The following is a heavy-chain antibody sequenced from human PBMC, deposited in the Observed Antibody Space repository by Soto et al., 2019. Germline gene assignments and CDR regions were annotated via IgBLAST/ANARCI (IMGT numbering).Heavy chain of an antibody. CDR3: ARGPGGDYTDFDY. D-gene: IGHD4-17*01. Sequence: QVQLVESGGGVVQPGRSLRLSCAASGFTFSSYGMHWVRQAPGKGLEWVAVIWYDGSNKYYADSVKGRFTISRDNSKNTLYLQMNILRAEDTAVYYCARGPGGDYTDFDYWGQGTLVTVSS. J-gene: IGHJ4*02. V-gene: IGHV3-33*01. CDR1: GFTFSSYG. CDR2: IWYDGSNK.